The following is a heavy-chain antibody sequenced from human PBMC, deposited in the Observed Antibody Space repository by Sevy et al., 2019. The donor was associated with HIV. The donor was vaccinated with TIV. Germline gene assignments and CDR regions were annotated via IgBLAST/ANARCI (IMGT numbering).Heavy chain of an antibody. J-gene: IGHJ3*02. CDR2: INHSGGT. D-gene: IGHD2-15*01. Sequence: SETLSLTCAVYGGSFSGYYWSWIRQPPGKGLEWIGEINHSGGTNYNPSLKSRVTITVDTSKNQFSLKLNSVTAADTAVYYCARHCTGSSCSHAFDIWGQGTMVTVSS. CDR3: ARHCTGSSCSHAFDI. CDR1: GGSFSGYY. V-gene: IGHV4-34*01.